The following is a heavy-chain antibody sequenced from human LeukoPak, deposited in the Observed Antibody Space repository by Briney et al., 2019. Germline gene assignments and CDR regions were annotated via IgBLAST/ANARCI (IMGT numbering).Heavy chain of an antibody. V-gene: IGHV3-49*04. CDR1: GFTVGDYA. Sequence: GGSLTLSCTASGFTVGDYAMSWVRQAPGKGLEWVGFIRSKAYGGTTEYAASVKGRFTISRDDSKSIAYLQMNSLKTEDTAVYYCRAAGTFFDYWGQGTLVTVSS. D-gene: IGHD6-13*01. CDR2: IRSKAYGGTT. CDR3: RAAGTFFDY. J-gene: IGHJ4*02.